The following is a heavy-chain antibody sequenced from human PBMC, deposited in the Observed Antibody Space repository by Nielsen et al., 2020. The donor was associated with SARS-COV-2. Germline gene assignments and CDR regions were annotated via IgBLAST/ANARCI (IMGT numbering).Heavy chain of an antibody. D-gene: IGHD3-10*01. CDR3: AKAYGSGSYYPSDY. V-gene: IGHV3-30*18. CDR2: ISYDGSNK. Sequence: LEWVAVISYDGSNKYYADSVKGRFTISRDHSKNTLYLQMNSLRAEDTAVYYCAKAYGSGSYYPSDYWGQGTLVTVSS. J-gene: IGHJ4*02.